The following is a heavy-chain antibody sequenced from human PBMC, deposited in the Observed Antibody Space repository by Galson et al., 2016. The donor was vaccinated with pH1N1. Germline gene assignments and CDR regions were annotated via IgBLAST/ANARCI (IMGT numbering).Heavy chain of an antibody. D-gene: IGHD2-2*02. J-gene: IGHJ4*02. CDR1: GYSVTRYY. CDR3: ARRYLLDY. Sequence: VKVSCKAAGYSVTRYYMHWVRPAPGQGLEWMGIIDPSDGTTTYSEKFQGRISLTRDTSTNSVYMELTTLRPDDSATYFCARRYLLDYWGQGTLVTVSA. CDR2: IDPSDGTT. V-gene: IGHV1-46*01.